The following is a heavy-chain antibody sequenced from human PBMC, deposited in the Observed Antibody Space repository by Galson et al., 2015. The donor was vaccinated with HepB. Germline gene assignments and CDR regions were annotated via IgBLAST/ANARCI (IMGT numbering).Heavy chain of an antibody. V-gene: IGHV1-69-2*01. Sequence: VKVSCKVSGYTFTDYYMHWVQQAPGKGLEWMGLVDPEDGETIYAEKFQGRVTITADTSTDTAYMELSSLRSEDTAVYYCATDVTIFGVVPYMFDPWGQGTLVTVSS. CDR2: VDPEDGET. J-gene: IGHJ5*02. CDR3: ATDVTIFGVVPYMFDP. CDR1: GYTFTDYY. D-gene: IGHD3-3*01.